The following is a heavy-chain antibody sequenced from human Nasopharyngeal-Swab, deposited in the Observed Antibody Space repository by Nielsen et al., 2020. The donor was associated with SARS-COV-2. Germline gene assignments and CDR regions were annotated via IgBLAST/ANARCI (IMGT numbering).Heavy chain of an antibody. D-gene: IGHD3-9*01. J-gene: IGHJ4*02. CDR3: VRYGGIQIVTGYFDY. V-gene: IGHV3-11*04. Sequence: GGSLSLSCAASGFTFSDYYMSWIRQAPGKGLEWVSYISSSGSTIYYADSVKGRFTISRDNAKNSLYLQMNSLRAEDTAVYYCVRYGGIQIVTGYFDYWGPGTLVTVSS. CDR2: ISSSGSTI. CDR1: GFTFSDYY.